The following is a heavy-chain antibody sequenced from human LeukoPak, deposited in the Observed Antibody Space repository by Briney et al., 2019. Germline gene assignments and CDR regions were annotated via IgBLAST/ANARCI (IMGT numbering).Heavy chain of an antibody. CDR2: ISSGSSTT. V-gene: IGHV3-48*02. CDR1: GFTFSPLG. D-gene: IGHD3-10*01. Sequence: GGALRLSCAASGFTFSPLGMNWVRQAPGRGLEWVSYISSGSSTTYYADSVKGRFTISRDNAKNSLYLQVNSLRDEDTAVYYCARGRGLTLSYHYFDYWGQGTLVTVSS. J-gene: IGHJ4*02. CDR3: ARGRGLTLSYHYFDY.